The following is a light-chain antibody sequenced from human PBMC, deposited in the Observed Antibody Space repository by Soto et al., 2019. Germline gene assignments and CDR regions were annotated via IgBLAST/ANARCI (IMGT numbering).Light chain of an antibody. CDR2: RNN. J-gene: IGLJ2*01. V-gene: IGLV1-47*01. Sequence: QSVLTQPPSASGTPGQRVTISCSGSSSNIGSNYVYWYQQLPGTAPKLLIYRNNQRPSGVPDRFSGSKSGTSASLAISGLRSEYEADYYRAAWVDSLSAHAVFGGGTKLTVL. CDR1: SSNIGSNY. CDR3: AAWVDSLSAHAV.